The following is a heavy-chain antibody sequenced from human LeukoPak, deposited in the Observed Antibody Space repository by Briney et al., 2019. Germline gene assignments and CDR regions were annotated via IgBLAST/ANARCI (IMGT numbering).Heavy chain of an antibody. CDR2: INSDGRRT. J-gene: IGHJ4*02. V-gene: IGHV3-74*01. D-gene: IGHD5-24*01. CDR1: GFTFSSYW. Sequence: PGGSLRLSCAASGFTFSSYWMHWVRQAPGKGLVWVSRINSDGRRTTYADSVKGRFSISRDNAKNTLFLQMNSLGAEDTSVYYCARGSRDGYNTRPDYWGQGTLVTVSS. CDR3: ARGSRDGYNTRPDY.